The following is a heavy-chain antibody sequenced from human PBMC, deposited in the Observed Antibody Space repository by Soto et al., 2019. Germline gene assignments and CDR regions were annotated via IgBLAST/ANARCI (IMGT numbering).Heavy chain of an antibody. J-gene: IGHJ4*02. Sequence: QVQLVQSGAEVKKPGASVKVSCKASGYTFSTYAISWVRQAPGQGLEWMGWISAYNGNTNYAQKIQGRVTMTTDTSTSPAYMELRSLRSDDTAVYYCARQKLGQGMGGGTRGNYWCQGTLVTVSS. D-gene: IGHD7-27*01. V-gene: IGHV1-18*01. CDR1: GYTFSTYA. CDR3: ARQKLGQGMGGGTRGNY. CDR2: ISAYNGNT.